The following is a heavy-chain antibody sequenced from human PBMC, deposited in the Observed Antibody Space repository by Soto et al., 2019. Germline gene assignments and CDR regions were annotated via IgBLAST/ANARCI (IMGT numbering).Heavy chain of an antibody. J-gene: IGHJ1*01. D-gene: IGHD6-6*01. V-gene: IGHV4-59*12. CDR3: ASIAARRIQH. Sequence: SETLSLTCTVSGAPITINYWSWIRQAPGKGLEWIGYIYYSGSTTYNPSLKSRVTMSADKSKNQFSLKLSSVTAADTAVYYCASIAARRIQHWGQGTLVTVSS. CDR1: GAPITINY. CDR2: IYYSGST.